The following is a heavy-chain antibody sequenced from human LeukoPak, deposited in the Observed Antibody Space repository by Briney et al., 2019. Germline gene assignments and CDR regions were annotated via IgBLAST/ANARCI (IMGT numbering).Heavy chain of an antibody. CDR1: GFTFSSNY. D-gene: IGHD2-21*01. CDR2: IYSGGGT. V-gene: IGHV3-53*05. CDR3: ASSVYSGSPTKSFDY. J-gene: IGHJ4*02. Sequence: PGRSLRLSCAASGFTFSSNYMNWVRQAPGKGLEWVSVIYSGGGTYYADSVKGRFTISRDNSKNILFLQMHSLRAEDTAVYYCASSVYSGSPTKSFDYWGQGTLVTVSS.